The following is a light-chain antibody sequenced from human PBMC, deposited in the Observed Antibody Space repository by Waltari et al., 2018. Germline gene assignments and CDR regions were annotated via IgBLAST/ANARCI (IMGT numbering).Light chain of an antibody. CDR1: QSVGGN. CDR2: DAS. V-gene: IGKV3-11*01. Sequence: EIVLTQSPATLSLSPGQRGTLSCRASQSVGGNLAWYQQKPGQAPRLLICDASNRATGIPARFSGSGSGTDCTLTISSLEPEDFAVYYCQQRRTWPSITFGQGTRLEI. CDR3: QQRRTWPSIT. J-gene: IGKJ5*01.